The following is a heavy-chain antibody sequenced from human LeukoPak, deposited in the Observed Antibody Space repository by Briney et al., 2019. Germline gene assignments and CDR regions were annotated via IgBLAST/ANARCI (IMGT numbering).Heavy chain of an antibody. J-gene: IGHJ6*02. CDR3: ATVTTIYYYGMDV. D-gene: IGHD4-17*01. CDR2: IDPSDSYT. V-gene: IGHV5-10-1*01. Sequence: PGGSLRLSCKGSGYSFTSYWITWVRQMPGKGLEWMGRIDPSDSYTNYSPSFQGHVTISADKSISTAYLQWSSLKASDTAMYYCATVTTIYYYGMDVWGQGTTVTVSS. CDR1: GYSFTSYW.